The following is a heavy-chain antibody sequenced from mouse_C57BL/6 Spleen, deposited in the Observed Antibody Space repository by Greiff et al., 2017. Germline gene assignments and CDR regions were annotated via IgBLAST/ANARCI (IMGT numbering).Heavy chain of an antibody. J-gene: IGHJ4*01. V-gene: IGHV1-85*01. CDR2: IYPRDGST. CDR1: GYTFTSYD. Sequence: VQLQQSGPELVKPGASVKLSCKASGYTFTSYDINWVKQRPGQGLEWIGWIYPRDGSTKYNEKFKGKAKLTVDKSSSSAYMELHSLTSEDSAVYFCARSGGSRDYAMDYWGQGTSVTVSS. CDR3: ARSGGSRDYAMDY. D-gene: IGHD1-1*01.